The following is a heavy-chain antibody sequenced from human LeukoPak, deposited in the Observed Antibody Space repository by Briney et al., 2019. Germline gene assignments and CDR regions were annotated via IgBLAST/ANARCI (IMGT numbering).Heavy chain of an antibody. V-gene: IGHV3-23*01. CDR2: ISGSGGST. CDR1: GFTFSSYA. CDR3: AKAPAAGTYYFDY. D-gene: IGHD6-13*01. J-gene: IGHJ4*02. Sequence: GGSLRLSCAASGFTFSSYAMSWVRQAPGKGLEWASAISGSGGSTYYADSVKGRFTISRDNSKNTLYLQMNSLRAEDTAVYYCAKAPAAGTYYFDYWGQGTLVTVSS.